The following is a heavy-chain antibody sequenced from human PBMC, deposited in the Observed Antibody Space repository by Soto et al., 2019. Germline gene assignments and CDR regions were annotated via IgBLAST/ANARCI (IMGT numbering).Heavy chain of an antibody. Sequence: PSETLSLTCTVSGGSISSSYYWSWIRQPPGKGLEWIGYIYYSGSTNYNPSLKSRVTISVDTSRNQFSLKLSSVTAADTAVYYCARGVYATDFDYWGQGTLVTVS. CDR2: IYYSGST. D-gene: IGHD2-8*01. J-gene: IGHJ4*02. V-gene: IGHV4-61*01. CDR1: GGSISSSYY. CDR3: ARGVYATDFDY.